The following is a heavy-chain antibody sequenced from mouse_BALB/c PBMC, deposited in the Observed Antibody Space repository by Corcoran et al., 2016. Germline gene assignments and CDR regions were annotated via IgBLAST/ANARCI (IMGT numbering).Heavy chain of an antibody. CDR2: IDPANGNT. Sequence: EVQLQQSGAELVKPGASVKLSCTASGFNIKDTYMHWVTQRPEHGLEWIGRIDPANGNTKYDPKFQGKATITADTSSNTAYLQLSSLTSEDTAVYYCANWDWYCDVWGAGTTVTVSS. CDR1: GFNIKDTY. CDR3: ANWDWYCDV. D-gene: IGHD4-1*01. V-gene: IGHV14-3*02. J-gene: IGHJ1*01.